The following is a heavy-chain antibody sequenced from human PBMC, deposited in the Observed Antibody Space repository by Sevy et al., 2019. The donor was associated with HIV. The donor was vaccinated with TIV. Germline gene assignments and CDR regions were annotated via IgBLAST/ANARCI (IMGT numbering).Heavy chain of an antibody. D-gene: IGHD3-10*01. CDR3: ARQVVNREHYGSGSYYWPLPYYYYYYGMDV. CDR1: GGSISSSSYY. Sequence: SETLSLTCTVSGGSISSSSYYWGWIRQPPGKGLEWIGSIYYSGSTYYNPSLKSRITISVDTSKNQFSLKLSSVTAADTAEYYCARQVVNREHYGSGSYYWPLPYYYYYYGMDVWGQGTTVTVSS. V-gene: IGHV4-39*01. J-gene: IGHJ6*02. CDR2: IYYSGST.